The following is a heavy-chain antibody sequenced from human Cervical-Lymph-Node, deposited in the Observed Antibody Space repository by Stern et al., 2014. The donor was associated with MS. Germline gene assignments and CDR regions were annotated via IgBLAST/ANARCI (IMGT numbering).Heavy chain of an antibody. J-gene: IGHJ5*01. CDR1: GGSIYNYY. D-gene: IGHD2-2*01. CDR3: ARALRNAYTWFDP. CDR2: IDYSGST. V-gene: IGHV4-59*01. Sequence: VQLVQSGPGLVKPSETLSLTCTVSGGSIYNYYWTWIRQPPGKGLEWIGHIDYSGSTNYNPSFESRVTMSVDSSTNEFSLILTSVTAADTAVYYCARALRNAYTWFDPWGQGTLVTVSS.